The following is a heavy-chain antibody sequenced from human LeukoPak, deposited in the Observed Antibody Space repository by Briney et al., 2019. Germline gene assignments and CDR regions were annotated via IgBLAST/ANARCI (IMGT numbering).Heavy chain of an antibody. J-gene: IGHJ4*02. CDR1: GYTFTGYY. V-gene: IGHV1-2*06. D-gene: IGHD1-14*01. Sequence: ASVKVSCKASGYTFTGYYMHWVRQGPGQGLEWMGRINPNSGGTNYAQKFQGRVTMTRDTSISTAYMELSRLRSDDTAVYYCARYDEGTIGTLISNWGQGTLVTVSS. CDR3: ARYDEGTIGTLISN. CDR2: INPNSGGT.